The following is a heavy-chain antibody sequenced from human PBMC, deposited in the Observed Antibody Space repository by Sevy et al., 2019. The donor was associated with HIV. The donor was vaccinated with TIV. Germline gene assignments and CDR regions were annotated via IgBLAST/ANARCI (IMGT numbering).Heavy chain of an antibody. D-gene: IGHD3-22*01. J-gene: IGHJ4*02. Sequence: GESLKISCKGSRYRFTSYWIAWVRQVPGKGLEWLGIIYPDDSDVRYSPSLQGPVTISVDKSISTAYLQWSSLKASDTAMYFCSRRVYDTTGYPQYYFDYWGRGTLVTVSS. CDR3: SRRVYDTTGYPQYYFDY. CDR2: IYPDDSDV. CDR1: RYRFTSYW. V-gene: IGHV5-51*01.